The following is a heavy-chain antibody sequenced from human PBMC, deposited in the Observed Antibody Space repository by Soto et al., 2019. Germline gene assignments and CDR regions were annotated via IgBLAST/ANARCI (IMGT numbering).Heavy chain of an antibody. CDR1: GYIFTNYW. CDR3: ATVPDSSLGTMDV. J-gene: IGHJ6*02. V-gene: IGHV5-51*01. D-gene: IGHD6-19*01. Sequence: PGESLKLSCHGPGYIFTNYWIGWVRQLPGQGLGWVGVMFPGVSDTRYSPSFQGQVTMSADPSTNTAYLEWSSQKAADSAMYYCATVPDSSLGTMDVWGQGTTVTVSS. CDR2: MFPGVSDT.